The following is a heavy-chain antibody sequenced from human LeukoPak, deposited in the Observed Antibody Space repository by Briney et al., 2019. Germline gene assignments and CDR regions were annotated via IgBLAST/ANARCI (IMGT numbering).Heavy chain of an antibody. V-gene: IGHV3-48*03. Sequence: GGSLTLSCTASGLIFGPYATNCVRYARGKGLEWVSYISSSGSTIYYADSVKGRFTISRDNAKNSLYLQMSSLRAEDTAVYYCARGYSCFDYWGQGTLVTVSS. CDR1: GLIFGPYA. CDR2: ISSSGSTI. D-gene: IGHD6-13*01. CDR3: ARGYSCFDY. J-gene: IGHJ4*02.